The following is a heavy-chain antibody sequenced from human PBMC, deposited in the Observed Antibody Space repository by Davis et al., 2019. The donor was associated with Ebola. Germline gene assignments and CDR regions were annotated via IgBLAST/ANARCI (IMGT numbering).Heavy chain of an antibody. J-gene: IGHJ4*02. D-gene: IGHD2-21*01. CDR2: IKQDGSEN. Sequence: PGGSLRLSCAASGFTFSSYWMIWVRQAPGKGLEWVANIKQDGSENYNVDSVKGRFTISRDNAKNSLYLQMNSPRAEDTALYYCARERTSCGGDCLDYWGQGTLVTVSS. V-gene: IGHV3-7*01. CDR3: ARERTSCGGDCLDY. CDR1: GFTFSSYW.